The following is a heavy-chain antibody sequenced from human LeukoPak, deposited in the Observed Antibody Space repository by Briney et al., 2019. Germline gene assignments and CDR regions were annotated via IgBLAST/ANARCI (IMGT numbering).Heavy chain of an antibody. CDR2: IIPIFGTA. CDR1: GGTFTSYA. Sequence: SVTVSCTASGGTFTSYAISWVRQAPGHGLAWLGGIIPIFGTANYAQKFQGRVTITTDESTSTAYMELSSLRSEDTAVYYCARVSLLSGYALFDYWGQGTLVTVSS. J-gene: IGHJ4*02. D-gene: IGHD5-12*01. V-gene: IGHV1-69*05. CDR3: ARVSLLSGYALFDY.